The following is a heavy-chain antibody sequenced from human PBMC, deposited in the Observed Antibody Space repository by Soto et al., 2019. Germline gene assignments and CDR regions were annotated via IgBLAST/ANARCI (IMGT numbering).Heavy chain of an antibody. J-gene: IGHJ6*03. CDR1: GFTFSSYA. V-gene: IGHV3-23*01. D-gene: IGHD3-10*01. Sequence: GGSLRLSCAASGFTFSSYAMSWVRQAPGKGLEWVSAISGSGGSTYYADSVKGRFTISRDNSKNTMYLQMNSLRAEDTAVYYSAKSLGELTADYYYYYMDVWGKGTTVTVSS. CDR3: AKSLGELTADYYYYYMDV. CDR2: ISGSGGST.